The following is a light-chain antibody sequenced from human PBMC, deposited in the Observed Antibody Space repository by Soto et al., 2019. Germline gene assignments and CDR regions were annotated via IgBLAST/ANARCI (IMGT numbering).Light chain of an antibody. J-gene: IGKJ3*01. CDR2: KAS. CDR3: QQYSTYPFT. V-gene: IGKV1-5*03. Sequence: DIQMTQSPSTLSPSVGDRVTITCRASQSVSSWLAWYQQKPGKAPKLLIYKASSLESGVPSRFSGSESGTEFTLTISSLQPYDFATYYCQQYSTYPFTFGPGTKVDIK. CDR1: QSVSSW.